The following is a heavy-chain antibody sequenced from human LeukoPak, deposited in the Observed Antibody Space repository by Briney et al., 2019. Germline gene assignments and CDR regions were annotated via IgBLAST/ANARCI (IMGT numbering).Heavy chain of an antibody. CDR3: ARHYCTGGPCYLDY. D-gene: IGHD2-8*02. J-gene: IGHJ4*02. CDR2: IYYSGTT. CDR1: GGSICSNSYY. V-gene: IGHV4-39*01. Sequence: SETLSLTCTVSGGSICSNSYYWGWIRQPPGKGLEWIGTIYYSGTTYSNPSLKSRVTISVDTSKNQFSLKLSSVTAADTAVYYCARHYCTGGPCYLDYWGQGTLVTVSS.